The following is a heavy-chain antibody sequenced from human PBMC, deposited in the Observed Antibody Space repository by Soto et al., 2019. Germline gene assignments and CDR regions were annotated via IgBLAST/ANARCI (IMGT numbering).Heavy chain of an antibody. J-gene: IGHJ6*02. Sequence: QVQLVESGGGVVQPGRSLRLSCAASGFTFSNYGMHWVRQAPGKGLEWVAVISYDGSNTYYADSVKGRFTISRDNSKNTLYLQMNSLRAEDTAVYYCAKDPAQAVTLSYYYYGMDIWGQGPTVTVSS. V-gene: IGHV3-30*18. D-gene: IGHD2-21*02. CDR1: GFTFSNYG. CDR3: AKDPAQAVTLSYYYYGMDI. CDR2: ISYDGSNT.